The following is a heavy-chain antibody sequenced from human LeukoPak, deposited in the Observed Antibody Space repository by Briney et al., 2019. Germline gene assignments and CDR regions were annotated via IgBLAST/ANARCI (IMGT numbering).Heavy chain of an antibody. D-gene: IGHD3-3*01. CDR2: INHSGSS. Sequence: SETLSLTCVVSGYFIRSGYYWGWIRQPPGKGLEWIGSINHSGSSYYKTSLKSRVTISVDTSKNQFSLRLSSVTAADTAVYYCARSTIFGAVMYLDYWGQGTLVTVSS. V-gene: IGHV4-38-2*01. CDR3: ARSTIFGAVMYLDY. CDR1: GYFIRSGYY. J-gene: IGHJ4*02.